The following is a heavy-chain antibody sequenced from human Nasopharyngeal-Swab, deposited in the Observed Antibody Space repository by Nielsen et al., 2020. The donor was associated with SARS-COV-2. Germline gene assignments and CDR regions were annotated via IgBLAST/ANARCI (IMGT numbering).Heavy chain of an antibody. Sequence: GESLKISCAASGFTFSSYAMSWVRQAPGKGLEWVSAISGSGGSTYYADSVKGRINISRDNSKNTLYLQMNSLRAEDTAVYYCAKVPSGWYSALWYWGQGTLVTVSS. CDR1: GFTFSSYA. V-gene: IGHV3-23*01. D-gene: IGHD6-19*01. CDR3: AKVPSGWYSALWY. J-gene: IGHJ4*02. CDR2: ISGSGGST.